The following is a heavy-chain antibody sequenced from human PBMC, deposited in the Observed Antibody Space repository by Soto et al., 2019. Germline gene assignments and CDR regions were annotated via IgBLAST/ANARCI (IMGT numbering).Heavy chain of an antibody. V-gene: IGHV1-69*01. CDR1: GGTFSNYA. CDR3: AVEMATMTQVVNFDEAFDT. D-gene: IGHD5-12*01. J-gene: IGHJ3*02. Sequence: QVQLVQSGAEVKKPGSSVKVSCKASGGTFSNYAISWVRQAPGQGLERMGGIIPIFGTPNYAQKFQGRVTITADESTSTAYMELSSLRSEDTAVYYCAVEMATMTQVVNFDEAFDTWGQGTMVTVSS. CDR2: IIPIFGTP.